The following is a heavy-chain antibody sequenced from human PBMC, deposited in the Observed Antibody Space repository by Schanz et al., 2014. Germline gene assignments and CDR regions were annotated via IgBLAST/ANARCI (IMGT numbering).Heavy chain of an antibody. J-gene: IGHJ3*02. D-gene: IGHD5-18*01. CDR1: GFTFSTCA. V-gene: IGHV3-30*04. CDR2: ISYEGNDK. Sequence: QLVESGGGVVQPGRSLRLSCAASGFTFSTCAMHWVRQAPGKGLEWVAVISYEGNDKYYGDSVKGRFTISRDNSKNTLSLQMNSLRAEDTAVYYCAREEGYGYGPGAFDIWGQGTMVTVSS. CDR3: AREEGYGYGPGAFDI.